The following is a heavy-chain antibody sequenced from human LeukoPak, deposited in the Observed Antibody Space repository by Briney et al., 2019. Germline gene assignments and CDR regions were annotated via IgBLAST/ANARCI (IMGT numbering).Heavy chain of an antibody. CDR2: IYTSGST. Sequence: SETLSLTCTVSGGFITSSFYWSWIRPPAGKGLEWIGRIYTSGSTNYNPSLKSRVTISLDMSKNQFSLKLSSVTAADTAVYYCARSQFYGSGSYQGRWFDPWGQGTLVTVSS. D-gene: IGHD3-10*01. J-gene: IGHJ5*02. CDR3: ARSQFYGSGSYQGRWFDP. V-gene: IGHV4-61*02. CDR1: GGFITSSFY.